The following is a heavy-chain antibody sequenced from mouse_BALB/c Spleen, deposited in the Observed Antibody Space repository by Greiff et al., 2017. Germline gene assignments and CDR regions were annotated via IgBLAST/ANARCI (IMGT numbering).Heavy chain of an antibody. Sequence: EVQLVESGGGLVQPGGSRKLSCAASGFTFSSFGMHWVLQAPEKGLEWVAYISSGSSTIYYADTVKGRFTISRDNPKNTLFLQMTSLRSEDTAMYYCARDYYYAMDYWGQGTSVTVSS. J-gene: IGHJ4*01. CDR3: ARDYYYAMDY. V-gene: IGHV5-17*02. CDR2: ISSGSSTI. CDR1: GFTFSSFG.